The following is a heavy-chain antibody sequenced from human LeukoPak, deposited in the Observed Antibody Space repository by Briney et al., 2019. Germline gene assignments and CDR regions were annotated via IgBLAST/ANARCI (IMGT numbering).Heavy chain of an antibody. D-gene: IGHD1-26*01. CDR1: GGSISSYY. V-gene: IGHV4-59*08. J-gene: IGHJ4*02. Sequence: PSETLSLTCTVSGGSISSYYWSWIRQPPGKGLEWIGYIYYSGSTNYNPSLKGRVTISVDTSKNQFSLKLSSVTAADTAVYYCASTPRNIVGATGAFDYWGQGTLVTVSS. CDR2: IYYSGST. CDR3: ASTPRNIVGATGAFDY.